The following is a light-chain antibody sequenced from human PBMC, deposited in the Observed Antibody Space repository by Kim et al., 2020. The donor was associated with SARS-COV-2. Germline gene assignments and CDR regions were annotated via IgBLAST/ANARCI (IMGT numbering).Light chain of an antibody. CDR1: QSVLHSSNDKNY. CDR3: QQYYSTPLT. Sequence: DIVMTQSPDSVAVSLGERATINCKSSQSVLHSSNDKNYLAWYQQKPGQPPKLVIYWASTRESGVPDRFSGSGSGTDFTLTISSLQAEDVAVYYCQQYYSTPLTFGGGTKVDIK. J-gene: IGKJ4*01. V-gene: IGKV4-1*01. CDR2: WAS.